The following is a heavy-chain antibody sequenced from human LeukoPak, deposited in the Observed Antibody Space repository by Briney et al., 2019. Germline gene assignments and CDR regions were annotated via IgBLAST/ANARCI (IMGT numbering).Heavy chain of an antibody. V-gene: IGHV3-21*01. Sequence: GGSLRLSCAASGFTFKTYTMHWVRQAPGMGLEWVSSISSSSSYIFYADSVKGRFTISRDNAKNSLYLQMSSLRAEDAAVYYCAREGGYQYYYAMDVWGQGTTDTVSS. CDR3: AREGGYQYYYAMDV. CDR2: ISSSSSYI. D-gene: IGHD3-16*01. J-gene: IGHJ6*02. CDR1: GFTFKTYT.